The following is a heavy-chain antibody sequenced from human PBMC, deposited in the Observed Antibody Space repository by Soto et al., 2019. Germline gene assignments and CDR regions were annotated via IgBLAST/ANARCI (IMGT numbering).Heavy chain of an antibody. CDR3: ARTPTSYYYDSSGYYFDY. Sequence: SETLSLTCTVSGGSISSYYWSWIRQPPGKGLEWIGYIYYSGSTNYNPSLKSRVTISVDTSKNQFSLKLSSVTAADTAVYYCARTPTSYYYDSSGYYFDYWGQGTLVTVSS. CDR2: IYYSGST. J-gene: IGHJ4*02. CDR1: GGSISSYY. D-gene: IGHD3-22*01. V-gene: IGHV4-59*08.